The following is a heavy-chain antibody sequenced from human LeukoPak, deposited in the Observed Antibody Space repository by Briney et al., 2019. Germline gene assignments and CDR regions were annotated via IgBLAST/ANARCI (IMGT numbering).Heavy chain of an antibody. J-gene: IGHJ6*02. CDR1: GFTVSSNY. CDR3: ARDAKWANYYYYGMDV. Sequence: GGSLRLSCAASGFTVSSNYMSWVRQAPGKGLEWVSVIYSGGSTYYADSVKGRFTISRDNSKNTLYLQKNSLRAEDTAVYYCARDAKWANYYYYGMDVWGQGTTVTVSS. D-gene: IGHD2-8*01. CDR2: IYSGGST. V-gene: IGHV3-66*02.